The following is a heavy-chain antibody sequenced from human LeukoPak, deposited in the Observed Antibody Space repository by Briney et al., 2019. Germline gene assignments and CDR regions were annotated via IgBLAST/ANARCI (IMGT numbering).Heavy chain of an antibody. CDR3: ASHYHTSGYYVDY. CDR1: GGSISGYY. Sequence: PAETLSLTCSVSGGSISGYYWSWIRQSPGKGLEWIGYIYYSGSTDYNPSLRSRVTISVDTSENQFSLKLSSVTAADTAVYYCASHYHTSGYYVDYWGQGTLVTVSS. D-gene: IGHD3-22*01. CDR2: IYYSGST. J-gene: IGHJ4*02. V-gene: IGHV4-59*01.